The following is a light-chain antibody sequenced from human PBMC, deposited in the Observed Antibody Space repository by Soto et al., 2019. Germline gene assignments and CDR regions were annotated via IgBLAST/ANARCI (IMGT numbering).Light chain of an antibody. J-gene: IGKJ5*01. CDR1: QRINTR. V-gene: IGKV3-15*01. CDR2: GAS. Sequence: EIVLTQSPATLSVSPGERATLSCRASQRINTRLGWYQQRPGQAPRLLIYGASTRSTGIPARFSGRGSGTEFTLTITTLQSQDFGVYYCQQYNSWTAISFGQGTRLEIK. CDR3: QQYNSWTAIS.